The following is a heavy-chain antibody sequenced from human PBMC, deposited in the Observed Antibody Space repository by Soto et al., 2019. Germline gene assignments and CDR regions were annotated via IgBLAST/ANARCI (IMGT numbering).Heavy chain of an antibody. J-gene: IGHJ6*03. CDR1: GCGFSIYT. V-gene: IGHV1-69*08. Sequence: VNLYCKASGCGFSIYTISWGQQDPGQGPEWMGRIIPLLGTAKYAQQIQGRVTITADKSTSTDYMERSSLRSEDTAVYYCARDIEGYCSGGSCYPMLYYYYYYMDVWGKGTTLTVSS. CDR2: IIPLLGTA. D-gene: IGHD2-15*01. CDR3: ARDIEGYCSGGSCYPMLYYYYYYMDV.